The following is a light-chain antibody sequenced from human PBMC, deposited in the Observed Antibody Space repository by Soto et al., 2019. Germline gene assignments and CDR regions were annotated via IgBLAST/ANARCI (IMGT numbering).Light chain of an antibody. J-gene: IGKJ4*01. CDR3: QQYGSSPPKLT. CDR2: GAS. V-gene: IGKV3-20*01. Sequence: EMVLTQSPGTPSLSPGGRATRSCRAGQNVDSNYLAWYQQKPGQAPRLLIYGASSRATGIPDRFSGSGSGTDFTLTISRLEPEDFAVYYCQQYGSSPPKLTFGGGTKVDIK. CDR1: QNVDSNY.